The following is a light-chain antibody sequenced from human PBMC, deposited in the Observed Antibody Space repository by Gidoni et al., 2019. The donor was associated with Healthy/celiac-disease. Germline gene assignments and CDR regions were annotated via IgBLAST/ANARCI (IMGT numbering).Light chain of an antibody. CDR1: QSISSY. V-gene: IGKV1-39*01. CDR3: QQSYSTPIT. CDR2: AAS. J-gene: IGKJ5*01. Sequence: DIQMTPSPSSLSASVGDRVTIPCRASQSISSYLNWYQQKPGKAPKLLIYAASSLQSGVPSRFSGSGSGTDFTLTSSRLQPEDFATYYCQQSYSTPITFGQGTRLEIK.